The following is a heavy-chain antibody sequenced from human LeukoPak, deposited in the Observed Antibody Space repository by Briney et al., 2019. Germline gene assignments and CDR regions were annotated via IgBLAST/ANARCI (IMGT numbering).Heavy chain of an antibody. CDR3: ARGLYKNGWYYFDY. J-gene: IGHJ4*02. D-gene: IGHD6-19*01. V-gene: IGHV3-33*01. CDR1: GFTFSGYG. Sequence: GRSLRLSCAASGFTFSGYGIHWVRQAPGKGPEWVAFLSYDGSNKFYADSVKGRFTISRDNSENTLHLQMNSLKDEDTAVYYCARGLYKNGWYYFDYWGQGTLVTVSS. CDR2: LSYDGSNK.